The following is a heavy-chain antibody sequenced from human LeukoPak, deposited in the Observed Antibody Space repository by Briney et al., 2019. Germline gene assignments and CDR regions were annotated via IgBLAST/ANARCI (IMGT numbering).Heavy chain of an antibody. CDR1: GGSFSGYY. V-gene: IGHV4-34*01. CDR3: ARAITVTSYDY. Sequence: PSETLSLTCAVYGGSFSGYYWSWFRQPPGKGLEWIGEINHNSGSTNYKPSLKSRVTISLDTSENQFSLKLISVTAADTDVYYWARAITVTSYDYWGQGTLVTVSS. CDR2: INHNSGST. D-gene: IGHD4-17*01. J-gene: IGHJ4*02.